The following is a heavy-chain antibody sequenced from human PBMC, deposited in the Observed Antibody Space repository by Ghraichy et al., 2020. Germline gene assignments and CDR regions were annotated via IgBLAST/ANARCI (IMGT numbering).Heavy chain of an antibody. V-gene: IGHV1-2*02. CDR2: INTNSGGT. J-gene: IGHJ4*02. CDR1: GYTFTGYY. D-gene: IGHD6-19*01. CDR3: ARYSPEQWLAH. Sequence: ASVKVSCKASGYTFTGYYMHWVRQAPGQGLECMGWINTNSGGTKYAQKFQGRVAMTRDTSISTAYMELSRLISDDTAVYYCARYSPEQWLAHWGQGTLVTVSS.